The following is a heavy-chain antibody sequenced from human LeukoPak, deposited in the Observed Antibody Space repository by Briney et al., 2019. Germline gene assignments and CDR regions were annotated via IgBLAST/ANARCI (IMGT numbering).Heavy chain of an antibody. J-gene: IGHJ4*02. V-gene: IGHV3-30-3*01. D-gene: IGHD4-17*01. CDR3: ARELRRGPYFVY. Sequence: GGSLRLSCASSGFTFSSYAMHWVRQAPGKGLKWVAVISYDGSNKYYADSVKGRFTISRDNSKNTLYLQMNSLRAEDTAVYYCARELRRGPYFVYWGQGTLVTVSS. CDR2: ISYDGSNK. CDR1: GFTFSSYA.